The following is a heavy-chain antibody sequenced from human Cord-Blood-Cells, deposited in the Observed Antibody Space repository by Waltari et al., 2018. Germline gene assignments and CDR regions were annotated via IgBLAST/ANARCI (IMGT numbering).Heavy chain of an antibody. Sequence: GSISSGGYYWSWIRQHPGKGLEWIGYIYYSGSTYYNPSLKSRVTISVDTSKNQFSLKLSSVTAADTAVYYCARGDIVVVPAALIYYYYGMDVWGQGTTVTVSS. CDR3: ARGDIVVVPAALIYYYYGMDV. CDR1: GSISSGGYY. CDR2: IYYSGST. J-gene: IGHJ6*02. D-gene: IGHD2-2*01. V-gene: IGHV4-31*02.